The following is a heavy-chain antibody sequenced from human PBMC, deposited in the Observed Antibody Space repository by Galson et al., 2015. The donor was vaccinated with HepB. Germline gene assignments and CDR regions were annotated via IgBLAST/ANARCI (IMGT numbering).Heavy chain of an antibody. CDR2: ISGSGGST. Sequence: SLRLSCAASGFTFSSYAMSWVRQAPGKGLEWVSAISGSGGSTYYADSVKGQFTISRDNSKNTLYLQMNSLRAEDTAVYYCAKDFLVVPSTDFDYWGQGTLVTVSS. V-gene: IGHV3-23*01. CDR3: AKDFLVVPSTDFDY. CDR1: GFTFSSYA. D-gene: IGHD2-2*01. J-gene: IGHJ4*02.